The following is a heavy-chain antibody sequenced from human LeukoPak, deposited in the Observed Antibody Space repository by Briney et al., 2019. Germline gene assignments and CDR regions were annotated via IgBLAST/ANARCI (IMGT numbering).Heavy chain of an antibody. J-gene: IGHJ4*02. V-gene: IGHV4-39*07. CDR3: ARAQADTHLLAPDAIFDY. D-gene: IGHD2-8*02. Sequence: NPSETLSLTCTVSGGSISSSSYYWGWIRQPPGKGLEWIGNIFYSGSTYYSPSLKSRVTISVDTSKNQFSLKLSSVTAADTAVYYCARAQADTHLLAPDAIFDYWGQGTLVTVSS. CDR2: IFYSGST. CDR1: GGSISSSSYY.